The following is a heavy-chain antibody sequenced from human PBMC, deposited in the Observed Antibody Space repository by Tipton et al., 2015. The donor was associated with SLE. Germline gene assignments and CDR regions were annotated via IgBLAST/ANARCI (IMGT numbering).Heavy chain of an antibody. D-gene: IGHD2-8*01. Sequence: QLVQSGGGLVQPGGSLRLSCAASGFRFSDHHMDWVRQAPGKGLEWVGLTRNKANTYTTEYAASVKGRFTISRDDSKNLLYLQMNSLKTEDTAVYYCASSYCTNAVCYDYWGQGTLVTVSS. CDR2: TRNKANTYTT. CDR1: GFRFSDHH. CDR3: ASSYCTNAVCYDY. V-gene: IGHV3-72*01. J-gene: IGHJ4*02.